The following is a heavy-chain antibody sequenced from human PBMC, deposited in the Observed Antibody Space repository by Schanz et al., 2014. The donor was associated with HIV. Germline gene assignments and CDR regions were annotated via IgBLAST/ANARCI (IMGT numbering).Heavy chain of an antibody. CDR3: ARGSGPYYYYYGMDV. V-gene: IGHV3-33*08. D-gene: IGHD2-15*01. CDR2: IWYDGRNK. Sequence: QVQLEESGGGVVQPGRSLRVSCAASGFTFSSYGMHWVRQAPGKGLEWVAVIWYDGRNKYYADSVKGRFTISRDNSKNTLYLQMNSLRAEDTAVYYCARGSGPYYYYYGMDVWGQGTTVTVSS. J-gene: IGHJ6*02. CDR1: GFTFSSYG.